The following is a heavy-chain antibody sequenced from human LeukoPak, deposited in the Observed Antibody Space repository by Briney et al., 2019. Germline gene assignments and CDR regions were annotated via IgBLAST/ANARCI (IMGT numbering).Heavy chain of an antibody. J-gene: IGHJ1*01. Sequence: GGSLRLSCAASGFTFSSYAMSWVRQAPGKGLEWVSAISGSGGSTYYADSVKGRFTISRDNSKSTLYLQMNSLRAEDTAVYYCAKRDSSSWYFAEYFQHWGQGTLVTVSS. D-gene: IGHD6-13*01. CDR3: AKRDSSSWYFAEYFQH. CDR2: ISGSGGST. CDR1: GFTFSSYA. V-gene: IGHV3-23*01.